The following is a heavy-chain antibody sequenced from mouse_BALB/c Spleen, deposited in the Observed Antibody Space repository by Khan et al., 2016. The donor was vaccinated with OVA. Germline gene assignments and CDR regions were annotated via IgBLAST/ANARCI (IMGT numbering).Heavy chain of an antibody. CDR2: INPTSGYT. V-gene: IGHV1-7*01. CDR3: TRDRIDY. J-gene: IGHJ2*01. Sequence: QVQLQQSGAELAKPGASVKMSCKASGYTFTTYWMPWVKQRPGQGLEWIGYINPTSGYTDYNDKFKDRATFSADKSSSTAYMQLNSLTSEDSAVYYCTRDRIDYWGQGTTLTGSA. CDR1: GYTFTTYW.